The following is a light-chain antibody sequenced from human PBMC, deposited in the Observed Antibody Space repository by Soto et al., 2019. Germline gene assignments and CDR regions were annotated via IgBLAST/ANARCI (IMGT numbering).Light chain of an antibody. V-gene: IGKV4-1*01. CDR3: QQYYSTPYT. CDR1: QSVLYSSNNKNY. J-gene: IGKJ2*01. CDR2: WAS. Sequence: DIVMTQSPDSLAVSLGERAPVNCKSSQSVLYSSNNKNYLAWYQQKPGQPPKLLIYWASIRESRVPDRFSGSGSGTDFTLTISSLQAEDVSVYCCQQYYSTPYTLGQGTKREIK.